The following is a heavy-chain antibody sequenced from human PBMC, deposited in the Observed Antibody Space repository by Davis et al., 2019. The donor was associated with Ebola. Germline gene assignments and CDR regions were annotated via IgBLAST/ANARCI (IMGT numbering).Heavy chain of an antibody. CDR3: ARAQFPTTSDH. CDR1: GYTFTNYG. D-gene: IGHD1-1*01. CDR2: FNPHNGNT. J-gene: IGHJ4*02. V-gene: IGHV1-18*04. Sequence: ASVKVSCKASGYTFTNYGITWVRQAPGQGLEWMGWFNPHNGNTNYAQNVQRRVIMTSDTATTTAYMEVGSLRSDDTAVYYCARAQFPTTSDHWGQGTLVTVSS.